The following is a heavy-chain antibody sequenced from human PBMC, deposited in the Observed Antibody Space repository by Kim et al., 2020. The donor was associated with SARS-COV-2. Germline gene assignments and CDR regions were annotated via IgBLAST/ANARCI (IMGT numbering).Heavy chain of an antibody. D-gene: IGHD4-17*01. Sequence: GGSLRLSCEASGFTFSSYFMGWVRQAPGQALQWLSLISRDGAATYHADSAKGRFTISRDSSKNTLYLQMNNLRAEDTALYYCAKDREEDGDYLFDSWGQGILVTVSS. V-gene: IGHV3-23*01. CDR2: ISRDGAAT. J-gene: IGHJ4*02. CDR1: GFTFSSYF. CDR3: AKDREEDGDYLFDS.